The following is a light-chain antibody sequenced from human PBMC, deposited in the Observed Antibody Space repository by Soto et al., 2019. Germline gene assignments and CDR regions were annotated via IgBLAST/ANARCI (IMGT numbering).Light chain of an antibody. J-gene: IGKJ4*01. V-gene: IGKV1-5*01. CDR2: DVS. CDR1: QDISRW. Sequence: DIQMTQSPPTLPASAGDRVTITCRASQDISRWLAWYQQKPGKAPELLIYDVSTLQSGVPSRFSGTGSGTEFTPTISSLQPDDSATYYCQQYNTFLTFGGGTKVDIK. CDR3: QQYNTFLT.